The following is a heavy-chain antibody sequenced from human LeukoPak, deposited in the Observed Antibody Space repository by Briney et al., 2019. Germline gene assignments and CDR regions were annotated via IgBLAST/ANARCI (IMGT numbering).Heavy chain of an antibody. Sequence: ASVKVSCTASGYTFTSNAMNWVRQAPGQGLERMGWINTNTGNPTYAQGFTGRFVFSLDTSVSTAYLQISSLKAEDTAVYYCARGGTAMVINWFDPWGQGTLVTVSS. V-gene: IGHV7-4-1*02. CDR1: GYTFTSNA. J-gene: IGHJ5*02. D-gene: IGHD5-18*01. CDR2: INTNTGNP. CDR3: ARGGTAMVINWFDP.